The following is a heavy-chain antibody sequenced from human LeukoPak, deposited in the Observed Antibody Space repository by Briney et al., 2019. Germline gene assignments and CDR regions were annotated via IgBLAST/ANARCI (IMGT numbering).Heavy chain of an antibody. CDR3: ARVGGYSRYYYMDV. Sequence: PSETLSLTCAVYGGSFSGYYWSWIRQPPGKGLEWIGYIYYSGSTNYNPSLKSRVTISVDTSKNQFSLKLSSVTAADTAVYYCARVGGYSRYYYMDVWGKGTTVTASS. V-gene: IGHV4-59*01. CDR1: GGSFSGYY. CDR2: IYYSGST. J-gene: IGHJ6*03. D-gene: IGHD5-18*01.